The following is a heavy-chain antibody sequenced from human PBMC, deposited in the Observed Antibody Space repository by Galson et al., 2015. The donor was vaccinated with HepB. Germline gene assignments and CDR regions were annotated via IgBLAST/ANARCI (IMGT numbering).Heavy chain of an antibody. CDR3: IGRDFWSGYHPTRIYYFDY. V-gene: IGHV3-73*01. J-gene: IGHJ4*02. CDR2: SRSKANSYAT. CDR1: GFTFSDYH. Sequence: SLRLSCAASGFTFSDYHMDWVRQAPGKGLEWVGRSRSKANSYATAYAASVKGRFTISRDDSKNTAYLQMNSLKTEDTAVYYCIGRDFWSGYHPTRIYYFDYWGQGTLVTVS. D-gene: IGHD3-3*01.